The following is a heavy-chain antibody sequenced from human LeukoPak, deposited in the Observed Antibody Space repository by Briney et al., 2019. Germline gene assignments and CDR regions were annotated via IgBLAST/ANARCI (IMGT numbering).Heavy chain of an antibody. CDR2: IYTSGST. D-gene: IGHD6-13*01. J-gene: IGHJ5*02. CDR3: ARAISSSWFDP. V-gene: IGHV4-61*02. CDR1: GGSISSGSYY. Sequence: PSETLSLTCTASGGSISSGSYYWRWIRQPAGKGLEWIGRIYTSGSTNYNPSLKSRVTISVDTSKHQFSLKLSSVTAADTAVYYCARAISSSWFDPWGQGTLVTVSS.